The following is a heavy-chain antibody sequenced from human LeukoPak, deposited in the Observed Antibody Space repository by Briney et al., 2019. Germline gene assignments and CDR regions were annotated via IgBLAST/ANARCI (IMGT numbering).Heavy chain of an antibody. D-gene: IGHD6-13*01. CDR3: ARASPFIAAAGPHFDY. CDR1: GYTFTSYD. J-gene: IGHJ4*02. CDR2: MNPNSGNT. Sequence: ASVKVSCKASGYTFTSYDINWVRQATGQGLEWMGWMNPNSGNTGYAQKFQGRVTMTRNTSISTAYMELSSLRSEDTAVYYCARASPFIAAAGPHFDYWGQGTLVTVSS. V-gene: IGHV1-8*01.